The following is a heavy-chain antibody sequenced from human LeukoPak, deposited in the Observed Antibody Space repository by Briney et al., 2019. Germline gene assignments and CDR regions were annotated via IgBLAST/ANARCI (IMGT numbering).Heavy chain of an antibody. CDR3: AREYYDFWRGYPDY. Sequence: GGSLRLSCAASGFTFSSYAMHWVRQAPGKGLEWVAVISYDGSNKYYADSVKGRFTISRDNSKNTLYLQMNSLRAEDTAVYYCAREYYDFWRGYPDYWGQGTLVTVSS. D-gene: IGHD3-3*01. CDR1: GFTFSSYA. V-gene: IGHV3-30-3*01. CDR2: ISYDGSNK. J-gene: IGHJ4*02.